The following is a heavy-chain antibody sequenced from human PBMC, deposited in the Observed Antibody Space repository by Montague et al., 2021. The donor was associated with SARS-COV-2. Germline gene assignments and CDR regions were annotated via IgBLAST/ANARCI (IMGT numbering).Heavy chain of an antibody. Sequence: SETLSLTCTVSGGSISSYYWSWIRQTPGKGLEWLAYISYIGSTNHNPSLKSRVTISVDTPKNQFSLKLSAVTAADTGVYYCVRHSGYYDRSGYYDYWGRGTLVTVSS. D-gene: IGHD3-22*01. CDR2: ISYIGST. CDR3: VRHSGYYDRSGYYDY. J-gene: IGHJ4*02. V-gene: IGHV4-59*08. CDR1: GGSISSYY.